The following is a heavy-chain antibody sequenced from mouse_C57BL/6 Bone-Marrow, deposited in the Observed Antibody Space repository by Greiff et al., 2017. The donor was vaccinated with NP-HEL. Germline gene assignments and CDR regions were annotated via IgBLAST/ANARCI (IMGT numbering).Heavy chain of an antibody. D-gene: IGHD1-1*01. V-gene: IGHV1-26*01. CDR2: INPNNGGT. CDR3: ARYTTVVAEYYFDY. J-gene: IGHJ2*01. CDR1: GYTFTDYY. Sequence: VQLQQSGPELVKPGASVKISCKASGYTFTDYYMNWVKQSHGKSLEWIGDINPNNGGTSYNQKFKGKATLTVDKSSSTAYMELRSLTSEDSAVYYCARYTTVVAEYYFDYWGQGTTLTVSS.